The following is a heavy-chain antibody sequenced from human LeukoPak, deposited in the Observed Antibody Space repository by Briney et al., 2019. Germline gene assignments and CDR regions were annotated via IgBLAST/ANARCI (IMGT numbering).Heavy chain of an antibody. J-gene: IGHJ4*02. V-gene: IGHV4-61*02. D-gene: IGHD1-26*01. CDR1: GGSISSGSYY. CDR2: IYTSGGT. Sequence: SETLSLTCTVSGGSISSGSYYWSWIRQPAGKGLEWIGRIYTSGGTNYNPSLRSRVTISVDTSKNQFSLNLSSVTAADTAVYYCARARVVGATTPFDYWDQGTLVTASS. CDR3: ARARVVGATTPFDY.